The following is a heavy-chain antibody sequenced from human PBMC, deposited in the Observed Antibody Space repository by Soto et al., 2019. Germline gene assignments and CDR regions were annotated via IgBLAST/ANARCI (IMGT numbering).Heavy chain of an antibody. Sequence: ASVKVCCKDSGYTFSGHYRHWVRQAPGQGLEWMGWINPNTGGSNYAEKFKGRILMTRDTSIFTTHMRLNRLTSDDTAVYYCARDLIVDGPDNYGMDVWGQGTTVTVSS. CDR1: GYTFSGHY. J-gene: IGHJ6*02. V-gene: IGHV1-2*02. CDR3: ARDLIVDGPDNYGMDV. CDR2: INPNTGGS. D-gene: IGHD1-26*01.